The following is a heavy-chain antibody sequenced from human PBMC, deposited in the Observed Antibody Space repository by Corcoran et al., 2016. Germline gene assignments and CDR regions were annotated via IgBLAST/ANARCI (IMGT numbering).Heavy chain of an antibody. Sequence: QVQLQESDPGLVKPSETLSLTCTVSGGSISSYYWSWIRQPAGKGLEWIGRIYTSGSTNYNPSLKSRVTMSVDTSKNQFSLKLSSVTAADTAVYYCARDISGYLPMNYYGMDVWGQGTTVTVSS. CDR2: IYTSGST. J-gene: IGHJ6*02. CDR1: GGSISSYY. CDR3: ARDISGYLPMNYYGMDV. D-gene: IGHD3-22*01. V-gene: IGHV4-4*07.